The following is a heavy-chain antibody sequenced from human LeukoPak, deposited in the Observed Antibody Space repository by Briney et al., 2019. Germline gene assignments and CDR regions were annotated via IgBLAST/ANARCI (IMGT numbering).Heavy chain of an antibody. J-gene: IGHJ6*02. V-gene: IGHV1-18*01. CDR1: GYTFTSYG. Sequence: ASEKVSCKASGYTFTSYGISWVRQAPGQGLEWMGWISAYNGNTNYAQKLQGRVTMTTDTSTSTAYMELRSLRSDDTAVYYCARDQFTNYCSGGSCYLYYYYGMDVWGQGTTVTVSS. CDR2: ISAYNGNT. CDR3: ARDQFTNYCSGGSCYLYYYYGMDV. D-gene: IGHD2-15*01.